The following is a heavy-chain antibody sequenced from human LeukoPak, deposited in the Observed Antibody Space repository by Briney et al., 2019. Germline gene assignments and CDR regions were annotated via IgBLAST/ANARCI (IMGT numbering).Heavy chain of an antibody. CDR2: IWYDGSNK. CDR3: ARTPADDYVWGSYRSGYFDY. J-gene: IGHJ4*02. Sequence: GGSLRLSCAASGFTFSSYGMHWVRQAPGKGLEWVAVIWYDGSNKYYADSVKGRFTISRDNSKNTLYLQMNSLRAEDTAVYYCARTPADDYVWGSYRSGYFDYWGQGTLVTVSS. CDR1: GFTFSSYG. V-gene: IGHV3-33*01. D-gene: IGHD3-16*02.